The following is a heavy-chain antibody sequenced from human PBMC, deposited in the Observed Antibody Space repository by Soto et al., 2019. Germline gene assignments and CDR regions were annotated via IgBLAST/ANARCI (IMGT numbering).Heavy chain of an antibody. CDR3: VSQRTSVLTQAYFDY. CDR2: VYYRGRS. V-gene: IGHV4-39*01. J-gene: IGHJ4*02. Sequence: SETLSLSCTVSGGSVSNSNYYWGWIRQSPGKGLEWIGSVYYRGRSYSKSSVKSRVTISVDTSKNQFSLNLNSVTASDTAVYYCVSQRTSVLTQAYFDYWGPGALVTVSS. D-gene: IGHD2-8*01. CDR1: GGSVSNSNYY.